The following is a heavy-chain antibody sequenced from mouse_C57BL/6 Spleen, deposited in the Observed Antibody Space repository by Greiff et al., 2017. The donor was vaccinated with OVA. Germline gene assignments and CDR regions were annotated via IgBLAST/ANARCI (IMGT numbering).Heavy chain of an antibody. CDR2: INPNNGGT. CDR1: GYTFTDYY. J-gene: IGHJ4*01. D-gene: IGHD1-1*01. Sequence: EVQLQQSGAELVKPGASVKISCKASGYTFTDYYMNWVKQSHGKSLEWIGDINPNNGGTSYNQKFKGKATLTVDKSSSTAYMELRSLTSEDSAVYYCARSGSSYVDYAMDYWGQGTSVTVSS. CDR3: ARSGSSYVDYAMDY. V-gene: IGHV1-26*01.